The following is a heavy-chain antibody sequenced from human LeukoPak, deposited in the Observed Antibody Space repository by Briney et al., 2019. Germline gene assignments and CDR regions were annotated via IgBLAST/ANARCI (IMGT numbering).Heavy chain of an antibody. V-gene: IGHV3-30*18. CDR2: ISYDAKNE. D-gene: IGHD5-24*01. CDR1: GFTFSNFG. J-gene: IGHJ4*02. CDR3: AKQMAVDYFDY. Sequence: GGSLRLSCVTSGFTFSNFGMHWVRQAPGKGLEWVAVISYDAKNEYYTDSVKGRFTISRDNAKNTLYLQMNSLRAEDTAVYYCAKQMAVDYFDYWGQGTLVTVSS.